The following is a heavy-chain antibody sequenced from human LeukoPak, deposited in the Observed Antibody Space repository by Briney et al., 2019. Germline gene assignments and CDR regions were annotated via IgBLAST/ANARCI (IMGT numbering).Heavy chain of an antibody. V-gene: IGHV3-11*06. Sequence: PGGSLRLSCAASGFTFSDYYMSWIRQAPGKGLEWVSYISSSSSYTNYADSVKGRSTISRDNAKNSLYLQMNSLRAEDTSVYYCATEGRSTTPGYWGQGTLVIVSS. CDR1: GFTFSDYY. CDR2: ISSSSSYT. J-gene: IGHJ4*02. CDR3: ATEGRSTTPGY. D-gene: IGHD6-13*01.